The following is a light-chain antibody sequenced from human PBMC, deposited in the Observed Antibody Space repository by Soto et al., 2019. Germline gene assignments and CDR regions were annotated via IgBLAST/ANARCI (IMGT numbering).Light chain of an antibody. J-gene: IGLJ2*01. CDR3: GTWDSRLSAVV. Sequence: QPVLTQPPSVSAAPGQKVTISCSGSSSNIGSNYVSWYQQLPGTAPKLLIYDNHKRPSGIPDRFSGSKSGTSATLGITGLQTGDEADYYCGTWDSRLSAVVFGGGTKLTVL. V-gene: IGLV1-51*01. CDR2: DNH. CDR1: SSNIGSNY.